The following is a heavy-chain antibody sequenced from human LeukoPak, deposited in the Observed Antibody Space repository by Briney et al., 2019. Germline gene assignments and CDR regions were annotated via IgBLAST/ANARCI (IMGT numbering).Heavy chain of an antibody. Sequence: SETLSLTCTVSGDSLTSSSHYWGWIRQPPGKRLQWVASLHHTGRNYSNAALKSRVSVSMDTAKSQFSLKVNSVTAADSGVYYCVAEMTASAAFDIWGQGTMVAVSS. CDR3: VAEMTASAAFDI. J-gene: IGHJ3*02. CDR1: GDSLTSSSHY. D-gene: IGHD2-21*02. V-gene: IGHV4-39*01. CDR2: LHHTGRN.